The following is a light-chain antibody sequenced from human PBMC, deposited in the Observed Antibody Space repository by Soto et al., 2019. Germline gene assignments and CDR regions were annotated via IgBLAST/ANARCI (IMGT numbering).Light chain of an antibody. J-gene: IGKJ5*01. CDR1: QGISSY. CDR2: AAS. V-gene: IGKV1-9*01. Sequence: IQITQSPSCLSASVGDRFTTTCRASQGISSYLAWYQQKKGKAPKXXIYAASTLQSGVPSRFSGSGYGTDFTLTISSLQTEDFATYYCQQLNSYPSTFGQGTRLEIK. CDR3: QQLNSYPST.